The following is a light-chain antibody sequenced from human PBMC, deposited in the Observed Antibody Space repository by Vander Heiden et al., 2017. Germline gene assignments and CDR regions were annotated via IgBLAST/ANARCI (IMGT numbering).Light chain of an antibody. CDR2: KAS. CDR1: QTISTW. CDR3: QQDISYPYT. V-gene: IGKV1-5*03. Sequence: DIQMTQSPSTLSASVGDRVTITCRASQTISTWLAWYQQKPGKAPKLLIHKASSLESGVPSRFSGSGSETEFTLTISSLQPDDFATYYCQQDISYPYTFGQGTKLEIK. J-gene: IGKJ2*01.